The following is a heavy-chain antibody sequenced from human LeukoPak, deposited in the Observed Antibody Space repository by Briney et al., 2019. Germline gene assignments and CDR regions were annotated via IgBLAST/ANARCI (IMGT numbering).Heavy chain of an antibody. D-gene: IGHD3-22*01. CDR2: INHSGST. CDR3: ARDNTNSSGYLQH. V-gene: IGHV4-34*01. Sequence: XWIGEINHSGSTNYNPSLKSRVTISVDTSKNQFSLKLSSVTAADTAVYYCARDNTNSSGYLQHWGQGTLVTVSS. J-gene: IGHJ1*01.